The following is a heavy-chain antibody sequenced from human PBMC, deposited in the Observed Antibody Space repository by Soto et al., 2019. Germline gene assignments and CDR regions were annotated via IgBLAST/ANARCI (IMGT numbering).Heavy chain of an antibody. CDR2: MKNKSDGGST. V-gene: IGHV3-15*01. D-gene: IGHD2-15*01. J-gene: IGHJ6*02. Sequence: GGSLRLSCAASGFTFSNAWMSWVRQAPGKGLEWVGRMKNKSDGGSTDYAATVKGRFTISRDDAKNTLYLKMNSLNTEDTDVNYCTTGGGYCSCDSGTTLIYYYYGMDVWGQGTTVTVSS. CDR3: TTGGGYCSCDSGTTLIYYYYGMDV. CDR1: GFTFSNAW.